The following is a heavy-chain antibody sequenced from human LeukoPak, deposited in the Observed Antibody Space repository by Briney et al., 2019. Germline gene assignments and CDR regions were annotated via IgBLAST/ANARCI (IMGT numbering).Heavy chain of an antibody. J-gene: IGHJ3*02. CDR3: ARDPI. CDR1: GVSISSGLYY. Sequence: SETLSLTCTVSGVSISSGLYYWTWIRQRPGKGLEWIGHIYHSGNTYYSPSLKSRLTSSVDTSKNQFSLKLTSVTAADTAVYFCARDPIWGQGTMVTVSS. CDR2: IYHSGNT. V-gene: IGHV4-31*03.